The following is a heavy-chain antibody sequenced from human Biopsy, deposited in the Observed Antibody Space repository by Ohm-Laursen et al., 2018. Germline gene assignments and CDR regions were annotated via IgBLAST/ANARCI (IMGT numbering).Heavy chain of an antibody. V-gene: IGHV4-59*01. CDR2: VYYSGTT. CDR3: TRATNSTGWPYYYFYGMDI. J-gene: IGHJ6*02. CDR1: GGSISSDW. D-gene: IGHD2/OR15-2a*01. Sequence: PSETLSLTCTVSGGSISSDWWSWIRQTPGKGLEWIGYVYYSGTTTYNPSLRSRVTISVDTSMNQISLRLQSVTAAGTAIYYCTRATNSTGWPYYYFYGMDIWGQGTTVTVSS.